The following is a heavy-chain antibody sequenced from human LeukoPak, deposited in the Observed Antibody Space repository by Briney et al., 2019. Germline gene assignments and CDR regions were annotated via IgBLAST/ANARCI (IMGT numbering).Heavy chain of an antibody. V-gene: IGHV4-34*01. D-gene: IGHD1-26*01. CDR1: GGSFSGYY. CDR3: ARVMGVGATTAVDY. J-gene: IGHJ4*02. Sequence: SETLSLTCAVYGGSFSGYYWSWIRQPPGKELEWIGEINHSGSTNYNPSLKSRVTISVDTSKNQFSLKLSSVTAADTAVYYCARVMGVGATTAVDYWGQGTLVTISS. CDR2: INHSGST.